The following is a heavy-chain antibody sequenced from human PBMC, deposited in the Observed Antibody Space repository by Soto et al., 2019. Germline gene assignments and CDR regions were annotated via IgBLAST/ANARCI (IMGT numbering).Heavy chain of an antibody. J-gene: IGHJ4*02. CDR3: VHTPGYGSGTYTY. CDR1: GYTFTSYD. V-gene: IGHV1-8*01. D-gene: IGHD3-10*01. Sequence: ASVKVSCKASGYTFTSYDINWVRPATGQGLEWMGWMNPNSGNTGYAQKFQGRVTMSRNTSISTAYMELTNMDPVDTATYYCVHTPGYGSGTYTYWGQGTLVTVS. CDR2: MNPNSGNT.